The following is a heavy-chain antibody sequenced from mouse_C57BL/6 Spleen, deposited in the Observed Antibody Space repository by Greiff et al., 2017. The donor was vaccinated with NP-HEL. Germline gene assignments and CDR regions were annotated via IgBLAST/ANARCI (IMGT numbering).Heavy chain of an antibody. CDR2: ISYDGSN. V-gene: IGHV3-6*01. J-gene: IGHJ3*01. Sequence: DVQLQESGPGLVKPSQSLSLTCSVTGYSITSGYYWNWIRQFPGNKLEWMGYISYDGSNNYNPSLKNRISITRDTSKNQFFLKLNSVTTEDTATYYCARDRGAEGIWFAYWGQGTLVTVSA. CDR1: GYSITSGYY. CDR3: ARDRGAEGIWFAY.